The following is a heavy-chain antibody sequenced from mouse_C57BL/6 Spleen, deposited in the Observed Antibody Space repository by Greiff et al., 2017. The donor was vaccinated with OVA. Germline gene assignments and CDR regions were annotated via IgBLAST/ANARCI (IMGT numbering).Heavy chain of an antibody. CDR3: ARRTYDSLYFDY. V-gene: IGHV1-18*01. D-gene: IGHD2-4*01. CDR1: GYTFTDYN. Sequence: EVQLVESGPELVKPGASVKIPCKASGYTFTDYNMDWVKQSHGKSLEWIGDINPNNGGTIYNQKFKGKATLTVDKSSSTAYMELRSLTSEDTAVYYCARRTYDSLYFDYWGQGTTLTVSS. J-gene: IGHJ2*01. CDR2: INPNNGGT.